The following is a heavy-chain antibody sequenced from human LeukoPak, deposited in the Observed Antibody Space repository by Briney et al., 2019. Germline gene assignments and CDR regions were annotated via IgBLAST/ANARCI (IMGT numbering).Heavy chain of an antibody. J-gene: IGHJ4*02. D-gene: IGHD1-26*01. CDR3: ARDELVGATGFDY. CDR2: ISSTSSYI. Sequence: GGSLRLSCAASGFTFSTYSMNWVRQAPGKGLEWVSSISSTSSYIFYADSVKGRFTISRDNAENSLHLQMNSLRAEDTAVYYCARDELVGATGFDYWGQGTLVTVSS. CDR1: GFTFSTYS. V-gene: IGHV3-21*01.